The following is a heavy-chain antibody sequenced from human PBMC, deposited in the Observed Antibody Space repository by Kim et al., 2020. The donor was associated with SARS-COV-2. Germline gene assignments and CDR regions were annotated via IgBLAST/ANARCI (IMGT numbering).Heavy chain of an antibody. V-gene: IGHV3-15*01. J-gene: IGHJ5*02. CDR2: IKSIGTGVTT. CDR3: CTIKGPPTLWAFAH. D-gene: IGHD3-16*01. CDR1: GLSLNIDW. Sequence: GGSLRLSCEVFGLSLNIDWMTWVRQAPGKGLEWVAQIKSIGTGVTTDYAASVKGRFIISRDDSRNTVYLHMSSLKTEDTVVYYGCTIKGPPTLWAFAHWGQGTLLTVSA.